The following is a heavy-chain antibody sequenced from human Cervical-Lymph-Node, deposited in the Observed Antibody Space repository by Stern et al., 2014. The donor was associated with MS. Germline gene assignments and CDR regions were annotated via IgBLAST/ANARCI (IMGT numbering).Heavy chain of an antibody. CDR1: GVTLTHYA. Sequence: MQLVESGGGVVQPGRSLRLSCEASGVTLTHYALHWVRQAPGKGLEWLAFVAYDGRNKYYSDTAKGRFTISRDNSKNTVYLQIDSLRPEDTALCFCARAGANGWYKASYFDYWGQGTLVIVSS. CDR2: VAYDGRNK. V-gene: IGHV3-30-3*01. D-gene: IGHD6-19*01. J-gene: IGHJ4*02. CDR3: ARAGANGWYKASYFDY.